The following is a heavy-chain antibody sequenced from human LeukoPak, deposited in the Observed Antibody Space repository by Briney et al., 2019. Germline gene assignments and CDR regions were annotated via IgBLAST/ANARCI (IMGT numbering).Heavy chain of an antibody. CDR2: ISYDGSNK. V-gene: IGHV3-30*18. CDR1: GFTFSSYG. J-gene: IGHJ4*02. CDR3: AKDTDWFPVDH. Sequence: PGGSLRLSCAASGFTFSSYGMHWVRQAPGKGLEWVAVISYDGSNKYYADSVKGRFTISRDNSKNTLYLQMNSLRAEDTAVYHCAKDTDWFPVDHWGQGTLVTVSS. D-gene: IGHD3/OR15-3a*01.